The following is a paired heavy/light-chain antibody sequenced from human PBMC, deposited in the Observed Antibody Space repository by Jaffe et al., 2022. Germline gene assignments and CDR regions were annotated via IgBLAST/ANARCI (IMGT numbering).Heavy chain of an antibody. CDR1: GLTFSSHA. Sequence: EVQLLESGGDLGQPGGSLRLSCAASGLTFSSHAMSWVRQAPGKGLEWVSAISGSGGSTYYADSVMGRFTISRDNSKNTLYLQMNSLRVEDTAMYYCAKGSGDYASGSYYDYWGQGTLVTVSS. J-gene: IGHJ4*02. V-gene: IGHV3-23*01. D-gene: IGHD3-10*01. CDR2: ISGSGGST. CDR3: AKGSGDYASGSYYDY.
Light chain of an antibody. CDR1: QSIRSW. V-gene: IGKV1-5*03. Sequence: DIQMTQSPSTLSASVGDRVTITCRASQSIRSWLAWYQQKPGKAPKLLISKASSLESGVPSRFSGSGSGTEFTLTISSLQPDDFATYYCQQYNSYYSFGQGTKLESK. CDR2: KAS. J-gene: IGKJ2*03. CDR3: QQYNSYYS.